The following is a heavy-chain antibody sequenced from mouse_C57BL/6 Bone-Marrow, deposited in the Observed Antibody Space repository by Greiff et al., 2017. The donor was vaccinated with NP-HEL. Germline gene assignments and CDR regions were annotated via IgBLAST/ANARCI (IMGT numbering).Heavy chain of an antibody. V-gene: IGHV7-1*01. CDR1: GFTFSDFY. CDR2: SRNKANDYTT. Sequence: EVKLVESGGGLVQSGRSLRLSCATSGFTFSDFYMEWVRQAPGKGLEWIAASRNKANDYTTEYSASVKGRFIVSRDTSQSILYLQMNALRAEDTAIYYCARDADGYFDVWGTGTTVTVSS. CDR3: ARDADGYFDV. J-gene: IGHJ1*03.